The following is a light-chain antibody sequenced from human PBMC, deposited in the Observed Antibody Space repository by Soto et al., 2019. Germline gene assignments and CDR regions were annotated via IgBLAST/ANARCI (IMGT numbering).Light chain of an antibody. CDR2: GAS. CDR3: QQNGETSIT. Sequence: EILVTQSPAPLSLSPGERATLSCRASQSVSRRLAWYQHIPGQSPRLLISGASMRASGVPVRFSGSGSGTDFTLTISGLEPEDFAVYYCQQNGETSITIGRGTRLQIK. J-gene: IGKJ5*01. CDR1: QSVSRR. V-gene: IGKV3-20*01.